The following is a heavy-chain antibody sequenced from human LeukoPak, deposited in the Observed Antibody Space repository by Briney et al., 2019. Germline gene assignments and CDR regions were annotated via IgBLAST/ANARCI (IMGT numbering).Heavy chain of an antibody. CDR2: ISGSGGST. J-gene: IGHJ4*02. CDR3: ACKDSSADWGYFDY. D-gene: IGHD6-13*01. Sequence: GGSLRLSCAASGFTFSSYAMSWVRQAPGKGLEWVSAISGSGGSTYYADSVKGRFTISRDNSKNTLYLQMNSLRAEDTAVYYCACKDSSADWGYFDYWGQGTLVTVSS. V-gene: IGHV3-23*01. CDR1: GFTFSSYA.